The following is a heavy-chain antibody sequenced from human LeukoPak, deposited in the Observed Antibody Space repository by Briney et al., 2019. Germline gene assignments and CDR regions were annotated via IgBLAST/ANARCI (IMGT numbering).Heavy chain of an antibody. Sequence: SETLSLTCTVSGGSISSYYWSWLRQPPGKGLEWIGYIYYSGSTNYNPSLKSRVTISVDTSKNQFSLKLSSVTAADTAVYYCARVDCSGGSCYSDYWFDPWGQGTLVTVSS. V-gene: IGHV4-59*01. CDR3: ARVDCSGGSCYSDYWFDP. CDR2: IYYSGST. CDR1: GGSISSYY. J-gene: IGHJ5*02. D-gene: IGHD2-15*01.